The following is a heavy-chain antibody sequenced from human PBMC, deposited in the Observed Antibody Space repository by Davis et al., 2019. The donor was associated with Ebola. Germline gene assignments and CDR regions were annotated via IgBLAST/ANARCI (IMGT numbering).Heavy chain of an antibody. Sequence: PGGSLRLSCVVSGFTFSGSAMTWVRQAPGKGLEWVSSISNTGDKTYYANSFKGRFTISRDDSKNTLYLQMNSLGAEDTAVYYCASLYSNSAPWGQGTLVTVSA. CDR2: ISNTGDKT. D-gene: IGHD4-11*01. J-gene: IGHJ5*02. CDR3: ASLYSNSAP. CDR1: GFTFSGSA. V-gene: IGHV3-23*01.